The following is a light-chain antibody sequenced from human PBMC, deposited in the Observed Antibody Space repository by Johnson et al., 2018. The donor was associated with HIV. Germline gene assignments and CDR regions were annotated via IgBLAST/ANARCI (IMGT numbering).Light chain of an antibody. CDR2: ENS. Sequence: QSVLTQPPSVSAAPGQKVTISCSGSSSNIGNNYVSWYQQLPGTAPKLLIYENSKRPSGIPDRFSGSKSGTSATLGITGLQTGDEADYYCGTWDSSLSAGVFGAGTKVTGL. J-gene: IGLJ1*01. V-gene: IGLV1-51*01. CDR3: GTWDSSLSAGV. CDR1: SSNIGNNY.